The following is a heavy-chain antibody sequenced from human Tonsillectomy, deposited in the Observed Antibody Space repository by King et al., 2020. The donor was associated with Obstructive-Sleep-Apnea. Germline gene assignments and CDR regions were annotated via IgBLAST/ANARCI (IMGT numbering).Heavy chain of an antibody. D-gene: IGHD2-8*02. CDR3: ARLAGGSYPN. V-gene: IGHV5-51*01. CDR1: GDYFDTYW. J-gene: IGHJ4*02. Sequence: QLVQSGPEVKKPGASLNISCKSSGDYFDTYWIGWVRQMPGKGLEWMGIIYPGDSETKYGPSFQGQVTFSVDKAIKTAYLKWTSLKASDSAIYYCARLAGGSYPNWGQGTLVTVSS. CDR2: IYPGDSET.